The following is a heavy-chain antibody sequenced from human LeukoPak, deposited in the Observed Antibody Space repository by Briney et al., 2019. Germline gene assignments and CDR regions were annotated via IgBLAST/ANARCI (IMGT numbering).Heavy chain of an antibody. CDR2: IYPGDSDT. D-gene: IGHD3-10*01. J-gene: IGHJ4*02. V-gene: IGHV5-51*01. CDR3: ARSHYYGSGSYYMVLSQFDY. Sequence: GESQKISCKGSGYSFTSYWIGWVRQMPGKGLEWMGIIYPGDSDTRYSPSFQGQVTISADKSISTAYLQWSSLKASDTAMYYCARSHYYGSGSYYMVLSQFDYWGQGTLVTVSS. CDR1: GYSFTSYW.